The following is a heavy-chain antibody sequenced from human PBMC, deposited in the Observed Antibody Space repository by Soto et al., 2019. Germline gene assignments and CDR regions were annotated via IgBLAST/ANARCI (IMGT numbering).Heavy chain of an antibody. Sequence: QVQLVQSGAEVKKPGSSVKVSCKASGGTFSSYAISWVRQAPGQGLEWMGGIIPIFGTANYAQKFQGRVTITADESTSTAYRELSSLRSEDTAVYYCARVVDVEMATTRYYYYYGMDVWGQGTTVTVSS. V-gene: IGHV1-69*01. CDR2: IIPIFGTA. CDR3: ARVVDVEMATTRYYYYYGMDV. CDR1: GGTFSSYA. J-gene: IGHJ6*02. D-gene: IGHD5-12*01.